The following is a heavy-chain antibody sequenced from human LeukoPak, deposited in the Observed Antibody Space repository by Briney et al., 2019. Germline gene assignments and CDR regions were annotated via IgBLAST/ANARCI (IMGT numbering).Heavy chain of an antibody. CDR2: IYTSGST. CDR3: ARHRSSGDDY. D-gene: IGHD6-25*01. V-gene: IGHV4-4*07. Sequence: SETLSLTCTVSGGSISSYYWSWIRQPAGKGLEWIGRIYTSGSTNYNPSLKSRVTMSVDTSKNQLSLRVSSVTAADTAVYYCARHRSSGDDYWGQGTLVTVSS. J-gene: IGHJ4*02. CDR1: GGSISSYY.